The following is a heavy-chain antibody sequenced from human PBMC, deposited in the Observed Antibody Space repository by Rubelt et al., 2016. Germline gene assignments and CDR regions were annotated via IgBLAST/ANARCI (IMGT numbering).Heavy chain of an antibody. J-gene: IGHJ4*02. CDR2: ISSSSSYI. D-gene: IGHD6-13*01. Sequence: EVQLVESGGGLVKPGGSLRLSCAASGFTFSSYSMNWVRQAPGQGLEWVSSISSSSSYIYYADSVKGRFTRSRDNAKNSLDLQLNSLRAEDTAGYYCAKAAGKGDYWGQGTLVTVSS. V-gene: IGHV3-21*01. CDR1: GFTFSSYS. CDR3: AKAAGKGDY.